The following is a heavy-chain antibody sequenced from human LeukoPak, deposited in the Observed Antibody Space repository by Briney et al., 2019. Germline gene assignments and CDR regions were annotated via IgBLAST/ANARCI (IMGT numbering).Heavy chain of an antibody. CDR3: ARATSGGTLSAFDI. Sequence: GGSLRLSCAASGFTFSNYGMNWVRQAPGKGLEWVSSTSSSATYIYYADSVKGRFSISRDNAKNSLYLQMNSLGAEDTAVYYCARATSGGTLSAFDIWGQGTMVTVSS. CDR1: GFTFSNYG. J-gene: IGHJ3*02. D-gene: IGHD1-1*01. V-gene: IGHV3-21*01. CDR2: TSSSATYI.